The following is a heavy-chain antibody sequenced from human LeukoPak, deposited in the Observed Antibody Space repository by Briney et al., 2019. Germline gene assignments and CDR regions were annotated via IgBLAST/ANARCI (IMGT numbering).Heavy chain of an antibody. V-gene: IGHV3-48*02. Sequence: GGSLRLSCAASGFTFSSYSMNWVRQAPGKGLEWVSYISSSSSTIYYADSVKDRFTISRDNAKNSLYLQMNSLRDEDTAVYYCARDTLVVVAAYYYYYGMDVWGQGTTVTVSS. CDR3: ARDTLVVVAAYYYYYGMDV. CDR1: GFTFSSYS. CDR2: ISSSSSTI. J-gene: IGHJ6*02. D-gene: IGHD2-15*01.